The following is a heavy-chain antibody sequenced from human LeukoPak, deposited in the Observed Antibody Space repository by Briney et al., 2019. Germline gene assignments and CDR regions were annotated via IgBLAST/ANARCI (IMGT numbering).Heavy chain of an antibody. Sequence: PSETLSLTCTVSGVSISSYYWSWIRQPAGKGLEWIGRIHTSGGTNYNPSLKSRVTMSGDTSKNQFSLKLSSVTAADTAVYYCARDRYYYDSSGGRGLDYWGQGTLVTVSS. CDR1: GVSISSYY. CDR3: ARDRYYYDSSGGRGLDY. CDR2: IHTSGGT. D-gene: IGHD3-22*01. J-gene: IGHJ4*02. V-gene: IGHV4-4*07.